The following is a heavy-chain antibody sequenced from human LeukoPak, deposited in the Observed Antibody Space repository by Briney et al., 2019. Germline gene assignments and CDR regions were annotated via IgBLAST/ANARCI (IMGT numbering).Heavy chain of an antibody. V-gene: IGHV3-33*03. CDR2: IWCDGSNK. CDR3: ATALGVYTGILGGGY. CDR1: GCTFSCYG. Sequence: SGGSLSLSCAASGCTFSCYGMHWVRQAPGKGLEWVAVIWCDGSNKYYADSVKGRFTTSRDNSKNTLYLRMNSLRADDTAVYYWATALGVYTGILGGGYWGQGTLVTVSS. D-gene: IGHD5-18*01. J-gene: IGHJ4*02.